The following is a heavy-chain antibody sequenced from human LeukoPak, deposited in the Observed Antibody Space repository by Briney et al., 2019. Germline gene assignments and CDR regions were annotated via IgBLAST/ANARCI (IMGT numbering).Heavy chain of an antibody. D-gene: IGHD2/OR15-2a*01. V-gene: IGHV3-74*01. Sequence: GGSLRLSCAASGNYWMHWVRQAPGKGLVWVSHINSDGSWTSYADSVKGRFTISKDNAKNTVYLQMNNLRAEDTAVYYCVSLYETYWSRGTLVTVSS. CDR1: GNYW. CDR2: INSDGSWT. CDR3: VSLYETY. J-gene: IGHJ4*02.